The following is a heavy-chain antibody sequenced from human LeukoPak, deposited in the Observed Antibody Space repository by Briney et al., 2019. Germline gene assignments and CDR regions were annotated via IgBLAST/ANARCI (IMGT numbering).Heavy chain of an antibody. CDR1: GFTFNNFG. CDR3: SKDLTSDFGGDLDP. D-gene: IGHD3-10*01. Sequence: GGSLRLSCEASGFTFNNFGMHWVRQAPGKGLEWVAFIRYDGSNKYYADSVKGRFTISRDNSKNTLYLQMNSLRAEDTAVYYCSKDLTSDFGGDLDPWGQGTLVTVSS. V-gene: IGHV3-30*02. J-gene: IGHJ5*02. CDR2: IRYDGSNK.